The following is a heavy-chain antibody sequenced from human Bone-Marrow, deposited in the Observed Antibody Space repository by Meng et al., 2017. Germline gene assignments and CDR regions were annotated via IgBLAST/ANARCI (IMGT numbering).Heavy chain of an antibody. CDR3: ASWGYCTNGVCRQRVFDY. J-gene: IGHJ4*01. Sequence: GESPKTSCAASGFTFSSYEMNWVRQAPGKGLEWVSYISSSGSTIYYADSVKGRFTISRDNAKNSLYLQMNSLRAEDTAVYYSASWGYCTNGVCRQRVFDYWGHGTLVTVSS. V-gene: IGHV3-48*03. D-gene: IGHD2-8*01. CDR2: ISSSGSTI. CDR1: GFTFSSYE.